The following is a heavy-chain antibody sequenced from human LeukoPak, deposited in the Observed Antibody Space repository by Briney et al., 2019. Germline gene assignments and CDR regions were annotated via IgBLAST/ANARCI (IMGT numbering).Heavy chain of an antibody. J-gene: IGHJ3*02. CDR2: IIPILGIA. Sequence: SVKVSCKASGGTFSSYAISWVRQAPGQGLEWMGRIIPILGIANYAQKFQGRVTTTTDESTSTAYMELSSLRSEDTAVYYCAGPRGSGAFDIWGQGTMVTVSS. CDR1: GGTFSSYA. CDR3: AGPRGSGAFDI. V-gene: IGHV1-69*04. D-gene: IGHD1-26*01.